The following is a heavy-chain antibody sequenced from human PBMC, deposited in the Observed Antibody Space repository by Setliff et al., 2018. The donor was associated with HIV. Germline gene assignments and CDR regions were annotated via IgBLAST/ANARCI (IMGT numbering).Heavy chain of an antibody. J-gene: IGHJ6*02. CDR3: AKDRWDSGGYYYYGMDV. CDR1: GFTFSSYA. D-gene: IGHD3-10*01. Sequence: GGSLRLSCAASGFTFSSYAMHWVRQAPGKGLEWVAVISYDGSNKYYADSVKGRFTISRDNSKNTLYLQMNSLRAEDTAVYYCAKDRWDSGGYYYYGMDVWGQGTTVTVSS. CDR2: ISYDGSNK. V-gene: IGHV3-30*07.